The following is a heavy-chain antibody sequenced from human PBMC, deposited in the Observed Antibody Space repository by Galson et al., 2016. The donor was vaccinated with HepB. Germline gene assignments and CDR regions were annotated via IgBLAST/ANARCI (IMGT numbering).Heavy chain of an antibody. J-gene: IGHJ4*02. D-gene: IGHD3-3*01. CDR3: ATPYYDFWSGYNPFDY. V-gene: IGHV3-30*03. CDR2: ISYDGSNK. CDR1: GFTFSSYG. Sequence: SLRLSCAASGFTFSSYGMHWVRRAPGKGLEWVAVISYDGSNKYYADSVKGRFTISRDNSKNTLYLQMNSLRAEDTAVYYCATPYYDFWSGYNPFDYWGQGTLVTVSS.